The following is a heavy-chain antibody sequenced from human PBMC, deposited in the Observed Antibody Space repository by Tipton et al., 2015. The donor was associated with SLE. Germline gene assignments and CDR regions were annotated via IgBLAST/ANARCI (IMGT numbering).Heavy chain of an antibody. CDR3: ARCGGSYYDY. V-gene: IGHV4-4*07. J-gene: IGHJ4*02. CDR2: IYTSAST. Sequence: TLSLTCTVSGGSISGYYWSWVRQPAGKGLEWIGRIYTSASTIYNPSLKSRVTLSSDTSTNQFSLRVRSVTAADTAVYYCARCGGSYYDYWGQGTLVTVSS. D-gene: IGHD1-26*01. CDR1: GGSISGYY.